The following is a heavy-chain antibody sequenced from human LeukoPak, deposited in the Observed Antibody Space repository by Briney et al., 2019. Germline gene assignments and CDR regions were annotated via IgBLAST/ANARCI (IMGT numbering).Heavy chain of an antibody. D-gene: IGHD3-22*01. V-gene: IGHV4-39*01. CDR1: GGSISSSSYY. Sequence: PSETLSLTCTVSGGSISSSSYYLGWIRQPPGKWLEWIGSIYYSGSTYYNPSLKSRVTISVDTSKNQFSLKLSSVTAADTAVYYCATTITMIVVVTNRFDYWGQGTLVTVSS. J-gene: IGHJ4*02. CDR2: IYYSGST. CDR3: ATTITMIVVVTNRFDY.